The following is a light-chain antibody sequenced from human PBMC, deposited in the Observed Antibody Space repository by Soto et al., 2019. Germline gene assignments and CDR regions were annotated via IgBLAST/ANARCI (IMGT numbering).Light chain of an antibody. Sequence: ENVLTQSPGTLSLSPGERATLSCRASQSVSSSYLAWYQQKPGLAPRLLMFDASSRANGIPDRFRGSGSGTGFTLTISSLQPEDFATYYCQQSYSTPRTFGQGTKVDIK. J-gene: IGKJ1*01. CDR1: QSVSSSY. CDR3: QQSYSTPRT. CDR2: DAS. V-gene: IGKV3D-20*01.